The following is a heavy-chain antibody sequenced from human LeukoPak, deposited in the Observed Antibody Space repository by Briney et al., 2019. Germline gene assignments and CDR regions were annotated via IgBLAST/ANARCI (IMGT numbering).Heavy chain of an antibody. CDR2: ISNSGST. J-gene: IGHJ4*02. CDR1: SGSISSSTYS. D-gene: IGHD6-19*01. Sequence: SETLSLTCTVSSGSISSSTYSWGWIRQPPGKGLEWIGSISNSGSTYYNPSLRSRVTISVDTSKNQFSLKLSSVTAADTAVYHCSNTNRGWYGVGDYWGQGVLVTVSS. V-gene: IGHV4-39*01. CDR3: SNTNRGWYGVGDY.